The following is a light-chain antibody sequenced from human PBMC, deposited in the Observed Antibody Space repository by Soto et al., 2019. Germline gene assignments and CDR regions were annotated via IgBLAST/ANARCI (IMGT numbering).Light chain of an antibody. CDR3: QQYKSFSLT. V-gene: IGKV1-5*03. J-gene: IGKJ4*01. CDR2: KTS. CDR1: QSIDSW. Sequence: DFQMTQSPSTLSASVGDRVIITCRASQSIDSWLAWYQQKTGKAPKLLIYKTSNLESGVPSRFSGSGSGTEFSLTISSLQPDDFATYYCQQYKSFSLTFGGGTRVEVK.